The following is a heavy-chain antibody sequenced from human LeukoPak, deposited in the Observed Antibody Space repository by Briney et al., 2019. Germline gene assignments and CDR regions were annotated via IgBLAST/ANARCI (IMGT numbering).Heavy chain of an antibody. CDR2: ISGSGGSA. CDR1: GFTFSSSA. CDR3: AKRVLRARPGVFDY. Sequence: PGGSLRLSCAASGFTFSSSAMSWVRQAPGKGLEWVSTISGSGGSADYADSVKGRFTISRDNSKSTLYLQMNSLRADDTAVYYCAKRVLRARPGVFDYWGQGPLVTVSS. D-gene: IGHD3-10*01. V-gene: IGHV3-23*01. J-gene: IGHJ4*02.